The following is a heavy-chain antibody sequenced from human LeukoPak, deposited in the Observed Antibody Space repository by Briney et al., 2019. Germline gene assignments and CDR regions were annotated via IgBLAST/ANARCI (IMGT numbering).Heavy chain of an antibody. V-gene: IGHV1-8*01. J-gene: IGHJ5*02. CDR3: ARGLWFGESPFFDP. CDR2: MNPNSGNT. CDR1: GYTFTSYD. Sequence: ASVKVSCKASGYTFTSYDINWVRQATGQGLEWMGWMNPNSGNTGYAQKFQGRVTMTRNTSISPAYLELSSLRSEDTAVYYCARGLWFGESPFFDPWGQGTLVTVSS. D-gene: IGHD3-10*01.